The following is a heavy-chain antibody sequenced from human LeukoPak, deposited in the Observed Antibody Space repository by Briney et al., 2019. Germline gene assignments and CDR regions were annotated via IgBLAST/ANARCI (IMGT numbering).Heavy chain of an antibody. V-gene: IGHV3-11*05. J-gene: IGHJ4*02. CDR2: ISSGSTYT. CDR1: GFTFSDHY. CDR3: ARGDYGGDYFDY. Sequence: PGGSLRLSCEVSGFTFSDHYMSWIRXAPGKXXEWVSYISSGSTYTNYADSVEGRFTISRDNAKNSLYLQMNSLRAEDTAVYYCARGDYGGDYFDYWGQGTLVTVSS. D-gene: IGHD4-23*01.